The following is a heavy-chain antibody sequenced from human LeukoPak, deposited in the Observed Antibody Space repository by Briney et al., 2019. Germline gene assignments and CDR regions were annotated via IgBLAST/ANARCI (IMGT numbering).Heavy chain of an antibody. D-gene: IGHD1-1*01. CDR2: ISWNSGSI. CDR1: GFTFDDYA. V-gene: IGHV3-9*01. J-gene: IGHJ4*02. CDR3: AKDIGHGTFDY. Sequence: GGSLRLSCAASGFTFDDYAMHWVRQAPGKGLEWVSGISWNSGSIGYADSVKGRFTISRDNAKNSLYLQMNSLRAEDTALYYCAKDIGHGTFDYWGQGTLVTVSS.